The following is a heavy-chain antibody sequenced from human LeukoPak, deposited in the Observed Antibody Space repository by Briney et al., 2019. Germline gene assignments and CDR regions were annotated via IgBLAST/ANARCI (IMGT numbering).Heavy chain of an antibody. CDR1: GFTFSSYS. CDR2: ISSSSSYI. D-gene: IGHD2-2*01. V-gene: IGHV3-21*01. Sequence: GGSLRLSCAASGFTFSSYSMNWVRQAPGKGLEWVSSISSSSSYIYYADSVKGRFTISRDNAKNSLYLQMNSLRAEDTAVYYCPRAPKYCSSTSCYLLGKWGQGTLVPVP. CDR3: PRAPKYCSSTSCYLLGK. J-gene: IGHJ4*02.